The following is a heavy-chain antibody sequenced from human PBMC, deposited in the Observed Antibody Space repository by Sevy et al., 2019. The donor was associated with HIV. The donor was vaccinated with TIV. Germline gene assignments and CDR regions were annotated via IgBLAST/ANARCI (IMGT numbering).Heavy chain of an antibody. CDR3: ARDGIRRDYWHGLDV. J-gene: IGHJ6*02. D-gene: IGHD2-8*02. CDR1: GDSINNGNHW. CDR2: IYRSGCS. V-gene: IGHV4-61*02. Sequence: SETLSLTCTVSGDSINNGNHWWSWVRQPAGKGLEWIGRIYRSGCSIMYNPSLERRVTISVDTSKNQFSLKVTSVIAADTAIYYCARDGIRRDYWHGLDVWGQGTTVNVSS.